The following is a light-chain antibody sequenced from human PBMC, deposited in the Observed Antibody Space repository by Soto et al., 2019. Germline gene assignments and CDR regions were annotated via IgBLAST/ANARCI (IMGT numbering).Light chain of an antibody. CDR1: SSKIGAGYD. CDR2: GPS. V-gene: IGLV1-40*01. Sequence: QSVLTQPPSVSGAPGQRVTISCTGSSSKIGAGYDVHWYQQFPGTAPKLLIYGPSNRPSGVPDRFSGSQSGTSASLAITGLQAEDEADYYCQSYDSSLSVVVFGGGTKLTVL. J-gene: IGLJ2*01. CDR3: QSYDSSLSVVV.